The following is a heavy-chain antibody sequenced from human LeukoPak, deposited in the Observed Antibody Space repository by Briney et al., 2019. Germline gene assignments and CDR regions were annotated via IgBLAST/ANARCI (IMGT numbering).Heavy chain of an antibody. D-gene: IGHD1-26*01. J-gene: IGHJ6*03. V-gene: IGHV4-34*01. Sequence: PSETLSLTWAVYVGSFSGYYWSWIRHPPGKGLEWIGEINPSGSTNYNPSLKSRVTISVETSKNQFSLRLSSLTAADTAVYYCGRGGGAGLGYSMDIWGKGTTVTVSS. CDR2: INPSGST. CDR3: GRGGGAGLGYSMDI. CDR1: VGSFSGYY.